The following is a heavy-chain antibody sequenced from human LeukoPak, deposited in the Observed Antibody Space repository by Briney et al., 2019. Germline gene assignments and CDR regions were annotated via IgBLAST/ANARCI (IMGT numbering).Heavy chain of an antibody. V-gene: IGHV3-23*01. J-gene: IGHJ4*02. CDR3: AKDKGRYSGYTAFDY. CDR1: GFTFSSYA. CDR2: ISGSGGST. D-gene: IGHD5-12*01. Sequence: QPGGSLRLSCAAAGFTFSSYAMSWVRQAPGKGLEWVSAISGSGGSTYYADSVKGRFTISRDNSKNTLYLQINSLRAEDTAVYYCAKDKGRYSGYTAFDYWGQGTLVTVSS.